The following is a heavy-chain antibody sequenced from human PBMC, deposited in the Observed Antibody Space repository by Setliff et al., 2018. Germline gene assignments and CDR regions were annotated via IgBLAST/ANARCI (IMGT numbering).Heavy chain of an antibody. CDR2: IHASGSP. CDR3: AKERYFDWFFED. CDR1: GGSITRGSFY. Sequence: SETLSLTRTVSGGSITRGSFYWSWIRQSDGKRLEWIGRIHASGSPNYNPSLKSRVTISLDPSANQFSLNLSSVTAADTAFYYCAKERYFDWFFEDWGQGTLVTVS. D-gene: IGHD3-9*01. J-gene: IGHJ4*02. V-gene: IGHV4-61*02.